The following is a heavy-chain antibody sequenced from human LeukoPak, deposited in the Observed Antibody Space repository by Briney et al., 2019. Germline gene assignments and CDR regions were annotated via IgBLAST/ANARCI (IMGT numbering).Heavy chain of an antibody. CDR2: ISGSGGST. D-gene: IGHD3-9*01. V-gene: IGHV3-23*01. CDR1: GFTFSSYA. Sequence: GGSLRLSCAASGFTFSSYAMSWVRQAPGKGLEWVSAISGSGGSTYYADSVKGRFTISRDNSKNTLYLQMNSLRAEDTAVYYCARDFDILTGYSRNNWFDPWGQGTLVTVSS. J-gene: IGHJ5*02. CDR3: ARDFDILTGYSRNNWFDP.